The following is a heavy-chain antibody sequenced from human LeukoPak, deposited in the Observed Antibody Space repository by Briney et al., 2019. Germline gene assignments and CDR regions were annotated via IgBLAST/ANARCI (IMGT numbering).Heavy chain of an antibody. CDR1: GGTFSSYA. Sequence: ASVKVSCKASGGTFSSYAISWVRQAPGQGLEWMGRIIPILGIANYAQKFQGRVTITADKSTSTAYMELSSLRSEDTAVYYCARDGYSYGDPFDYWGQGTLVTVSS. J-gene: IGHJ4*02. CDR3: ARDGYSYGDPFDY. V-gene: IGHV1-69*04. CDR2: IIPILGIA. D-gene: IGHD5-18*01.